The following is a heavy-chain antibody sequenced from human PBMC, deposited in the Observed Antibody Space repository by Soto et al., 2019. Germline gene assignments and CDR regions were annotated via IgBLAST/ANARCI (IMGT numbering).Heavy chain of an antibody. CDR1: GFTFSSYG. J-gene: IGHJ4*02. V-gene: IGHV3-30*18. CDR3: AKDMVRGVMMDY. D-gene: IGHD3-10*01. CDR2: ISYDGSNK. Sequence: GGSLRLSCAASGFTFSSYGMHWVRQAPGKGLEWVAVISYDGSNKYYADSVKGRFTISRDNSKNTLYLQMNSLRAEDTAVYYCAKDMVRGVMMDYWGQGTLVTVSS.